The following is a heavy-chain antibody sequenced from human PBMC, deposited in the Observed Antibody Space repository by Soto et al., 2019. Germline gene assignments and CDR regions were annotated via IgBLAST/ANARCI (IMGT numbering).Heavy chain of an antibody. CDR1: GGSIRSGGYY. CDR3: ARDRLMAKVGTARHYFGLDV. D-gene: IGHD2-8*01. Sequence: SETLSLTCTVSGGSIRSGGYYWSWVRQNPRKGLEWIGNIYYSGNTYYNPSLKSRLTISVDTSKNQFSLNLSSVTAADTAVYYCARDRLMAKVGTARHYFGLDVWGQGTTGTVSS. V-gene: IGHV4-31*03. J-gene: IGHJ6*02. CDR2: IYYSGNT.